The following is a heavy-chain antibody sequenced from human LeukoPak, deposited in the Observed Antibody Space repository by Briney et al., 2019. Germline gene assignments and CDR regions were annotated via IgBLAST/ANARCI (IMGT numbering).Heavy chain of an antibody. CDR3: ARVGATDVADLDY. CDR2: ISAYNGNT. Sequence: ASVKVSCKASGYTFTGYYMHWVRQAPGQGLEWMGWISAYNGNTNYAQKLQGRVTMTTDTSTSTAYMELRSLRSDDTAVYYCARVGATDVADLDYWGQGTLVTVSS. V-gene: IGHV1-18*04. CDR1: GYTFTGYY. D-gene: IGHD1-26*01. J-gene: IGHJ4*02.